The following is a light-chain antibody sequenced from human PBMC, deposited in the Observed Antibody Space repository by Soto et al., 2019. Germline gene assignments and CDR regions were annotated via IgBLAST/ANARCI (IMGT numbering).Light chain of an antibody. V-gene: IGLV2-14*03. CDR1: SNDIGTYNY. Sequence: QSALTQPASVSGSPGQSITVSCTGTSNDIGTYNYVSWYQQHPGKVPKLMIYSVSNRPSGVSNRFSGSKSGNTASLTISGLQAEDEADYYCTSYTTSSTLLFGTGTKVTVL. CDR3: TSYTTSSTLL. J-gene: IGLJ1*01. CDR2: SVS.